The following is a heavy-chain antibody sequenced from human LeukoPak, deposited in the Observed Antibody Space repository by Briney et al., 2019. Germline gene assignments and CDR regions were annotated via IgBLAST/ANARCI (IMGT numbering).Heavy chain of an antibody. J-gene: IGHJ4*02. CDR3: ARSPRYYDSSGYRVYYFDY. CDR2: IIPIFGTA. D-gene: IGHD3-22*01. Sequence: ASVKVSCKASGGTFSSYAISWVRQAPGQGLEWMGGIIPIFGTANYAQKFQGRVTITTDESTSTAYMELSSLRSEDTVVYYCARSPRYYDSSGYRVYYFDYWGQGTLVTVSS. CDR1: GGTFSSYA. V-gene: IGHV1-69*05.